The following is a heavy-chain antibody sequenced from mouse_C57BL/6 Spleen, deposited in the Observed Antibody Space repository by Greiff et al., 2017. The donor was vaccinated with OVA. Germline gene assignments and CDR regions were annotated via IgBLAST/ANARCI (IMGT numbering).Heavy chain of an antibody. D-gene: IGHD2-5*01. V-gene: IGHV1-64*01. CDR1: GYTFTSYW. CDR3: ARGYSNAWFAY. J-gene: IGHJ3*01. CDR2: IHPNSGST. Sequence: QVQLQQSGAELVKPGASVKLSCKASGYTFTSYWMHWVKQRPGQGLEWIGMIHPNSGSTNYNEKFKSKATLTVDKSSSTAYMQLSSLTSEDSAVYYCARGYSNAWFAYWGQGTLVTVSA.